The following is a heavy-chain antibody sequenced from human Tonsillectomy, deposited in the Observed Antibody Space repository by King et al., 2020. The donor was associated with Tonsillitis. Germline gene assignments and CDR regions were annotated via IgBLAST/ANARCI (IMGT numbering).Heavy chain of an antibody. V-gene: IGHV4-61*02. Sequence: VQLVESGPGLVRPSQTLSLTCTVSGGSISTVGYYWTWIRQPAGKGLEWIGRIFASGTTNLNPSLLSRVTMSVDTSKNQFSLKLSSVTAADTAVYYCARGSEIVVLPGAIGGRFDPWGQGTQVTVSS. CDR3: ARGSEIVVLPGAIGGRFDP. CDR2: IFASGTT. D-gene: IGHD2-2*01. J-gene: IGHJ5*02. CDR1: GGSISTVGYY.